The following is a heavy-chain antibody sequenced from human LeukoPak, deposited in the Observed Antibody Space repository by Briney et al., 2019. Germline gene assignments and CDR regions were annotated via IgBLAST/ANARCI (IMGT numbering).Heavy chain of an antibody. V-gene: IGHV4-30-4*01. J-gene: IGHJ4*02. D-gene: IGHD3-10*01. Sequence: SQTLSLTCTVSGGSISSGDYYWSWIRQPPGKGLEWIGYIYYSGGTYYNPSLKSRVTISVDTSKNQFSLKLSSVTAADTAVYYCASGVLWFGELLSQFDYWGQGTLVTVSS. CDR3: ASGVLWFGELLSQFDY. CDR1: GGSISSGDYY. CDR2: IYYSGGT.